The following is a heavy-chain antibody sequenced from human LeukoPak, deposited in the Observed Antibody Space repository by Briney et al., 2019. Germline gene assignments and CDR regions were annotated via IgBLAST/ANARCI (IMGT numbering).Heavy chain of an antibody. Sequence: GASVKVSCKASGGTFSSYAISWVRQAPGQGLEWMGGIIPIFGTANYAQKFQGRVTITTDESTSTAYTELSSLRSEDTAVYYCARGESIPTMCEYWGQGTLVTVSS. J-gene: IGHJ4*02. CDR2: IIPIFGTA. CDR1: GGTFSSYA. V-gene: IGHV1-69*05. D-gene: IGHD2-2*02. CDR3: ARGESIPTMCEY.